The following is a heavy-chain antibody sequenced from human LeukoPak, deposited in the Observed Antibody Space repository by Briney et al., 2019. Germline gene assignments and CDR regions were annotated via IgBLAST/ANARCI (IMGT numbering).Heavy chain of an antibody. J-gene: IGHJ3*01. V-gene: IGHV3-74*01. CDR2: INRDGSST. CDR1: GFTFSKYW. CDR3: ARVPYVFDL. Sequence: GGSLRLSCAASGFTFSKYWMHWVRQAPGKGLVWVSRINRDGSSTDYLDSVKGRFTISRDNARNTLYLQMNSLRAEDTAVYYCARVPYVFDLWGQGTMVTVSS.